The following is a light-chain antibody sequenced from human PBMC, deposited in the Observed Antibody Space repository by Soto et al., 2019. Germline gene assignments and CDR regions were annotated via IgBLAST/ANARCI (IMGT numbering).Light chain of an antibody. CDR2: GAT. J-gene: IGKJ4*01. CDR3: QQYNTYVT. CDR1: QSVSSY. Sequence: EIVLTQSPATLSLSPGERATLSCRASQSVSSYLAWYQQKPGQAPRLLMYGATTRATDIPARFSGGQSGTEFTLTISSLQSDDFATYYCQQYNTYVTFGGGTKVDIK. V-gene: IGKV3D-15*01.